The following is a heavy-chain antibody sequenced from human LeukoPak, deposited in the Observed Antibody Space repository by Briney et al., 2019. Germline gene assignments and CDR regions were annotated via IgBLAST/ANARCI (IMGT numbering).Heavy chain of an antibody. J-gene: IGHJ4*02. Sequence: GGSLRLSCAASGFTFSSYAMSWVRQAPGKGLEWVSAIIGSGGSTYYADSVRGRFSISRDNSKNTLYLQMNSLRAEDTALYYCAKHSTSGYCSSTSCYEFDCWGQGTLVTVSS. D-gene: IGHD2-2*01. CDR2: IIGSGGST. V-gene: IGHV3-23*01. CDR1: GFTFSSYA. CDR3: AKHSTSGYCSSTSCYEFDC.